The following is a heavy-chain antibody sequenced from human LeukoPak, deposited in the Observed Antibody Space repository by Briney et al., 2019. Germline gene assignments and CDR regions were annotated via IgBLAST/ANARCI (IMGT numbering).Heavy chain of an antibody. CDR1: GGSISSYY. Sequence: SETLSLTCTVSGGSISSYYWSWIRQPAGKGLEWIGRVYTSGGTNYNPSLKSRVTMSVDTSKNQFSLRLSSVTATDAAVYYCARVKWEYLGAYGSWGQGAMVTVSS. D-gene: IGHD1-26*01. J-gene: IGHJ3*02. V-gene: IGHV4-4*07. CDR3: ARVKWEYLGAYGS. CDR2: VYTSGGT.